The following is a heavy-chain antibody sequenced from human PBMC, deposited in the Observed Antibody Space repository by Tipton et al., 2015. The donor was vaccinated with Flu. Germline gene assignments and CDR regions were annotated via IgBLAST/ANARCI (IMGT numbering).Heavy chain of an antibody. J-gene: IGHJ4*02. D-gene: IGHD3-10*02. Sequence: LRLSCAVSGYSISSGYYWGWVRQPPGKGLEWIGTIYHSGSTYYNPSLKSRLTMSVDTSKNQFSLKLSSVTAADTAVYYCARHTGDSVRGVIDSWGQGTLVTVSS. CDR1: GYSISSGYY. V-gene: IGHV4-38-2*01. CDR3: ARHTGDSVRGVIDS. CDR2: IYHSGST.